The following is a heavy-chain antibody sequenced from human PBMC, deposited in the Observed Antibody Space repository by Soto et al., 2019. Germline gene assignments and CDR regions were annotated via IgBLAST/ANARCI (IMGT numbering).Heavy chain of an antibody. CDR3: ARDYLGYCSSTSCPGYYMDV. J-gene: IGHJ6*03. V-gene: IGHV1-18*01. D-gene: IGHD2-2*01. CDR2: ISAYNGNT. CDR1: GYTFTSYG. Sequence: ASVKVSCKASGYTFTSYGISWVRQAPGQGLEWMGWISAYNGNTNYAQKLQGRVTMTTDTSTSTAYMELRSLRSDDTAVYYCARDYLGYCSSTSCPGYYMDVCDKGTTVTVSS.